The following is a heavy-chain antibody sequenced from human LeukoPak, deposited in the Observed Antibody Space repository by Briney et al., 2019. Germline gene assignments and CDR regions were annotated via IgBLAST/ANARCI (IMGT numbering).Heavy chain of an antibody. CDR2: INPSGST. CDR3: ASRNLRRITIFGVVNGYFDY. J-gene: IGHJ4*02. Sequence: KPSETLSLTCAVYGVSFSGYYWSWIRQPLGKGLEWIGEINPSGSTNYNPSPKSRVTISVDTSKNQFSLKLSSVTAADTAVYYCASRNLRRITIFGVVNGYFDYWGQGTLVTVSS. CDR1: GVSFSGYY. V-gene: IGHV4-34*01. D-gene: IGHD3-3*01.